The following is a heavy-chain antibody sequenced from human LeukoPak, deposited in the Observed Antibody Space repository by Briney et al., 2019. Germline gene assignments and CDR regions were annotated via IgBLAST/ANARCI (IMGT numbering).Heavy chain of an antibody. V-gene: IGHV4-34*01. D-gene: IGHD3-9*01. CDR3: ARGRSTGYFDWSPPLYYYYGMDV. Sequence: SETLSLTCAVYGGSFSGYYWSWIRQPPGKGLEWIGEINHSGSTTYNSSLKSRVTISVDTSKNQFSLKLSSVTAADTAVYYCARGRSTGYFDWSPPLYYYYGMDVWGKGTTVTVSS. CDR2: INHSGST. J-gene: IGHJ6*04. CDR1: GGSFSGYY.